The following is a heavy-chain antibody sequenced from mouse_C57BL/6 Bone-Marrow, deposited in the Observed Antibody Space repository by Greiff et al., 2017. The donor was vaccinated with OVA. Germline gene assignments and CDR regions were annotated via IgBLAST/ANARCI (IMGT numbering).Heavy chain of an antibody. CDR3: ARRAAQATPYFDY. Sequence: QVQLKQSGPELVKPGASVKISCKASGYAFSSSWMNWVKQRPGKGLEWIGRIYPGDGDTNYNGKFKGKATLTADKSSSTAYMQLSSLTSEDSAVYFCARRAAQATPYFDYWGQGTTLTVSS. D-gene: IGHD3-2*02. CDR1: GYAFSSSW. CDR2: IYPGDGDT. V-gene: IGHV1-82*01. J-gene: IGHJ2*01.